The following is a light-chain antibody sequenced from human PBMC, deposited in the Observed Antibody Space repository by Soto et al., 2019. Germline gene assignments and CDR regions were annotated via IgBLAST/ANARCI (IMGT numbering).Light chain of an antibody. J-gene: IGKJ3*01. Sequence: EIVMTQSPATLSMSPGERAALSCRASQSVGIHLAWYQQKPGQAPRLLIYSASPRATGIPARFSASGSGTEFTLTISSLQSEDFAVYYCQQYNNWPLTFGPGTRVDIK. CDR2: SAS. CDR1: QSVGIH. V-gene: IGKV3-15*01. CDR3: QQYNNWPLT.